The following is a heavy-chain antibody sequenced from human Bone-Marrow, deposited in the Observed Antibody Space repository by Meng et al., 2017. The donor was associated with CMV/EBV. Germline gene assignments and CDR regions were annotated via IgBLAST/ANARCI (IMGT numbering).Heavy chain of an antibody. CDR2: IGTAGDT. Sequence: GESLKISCAACGFTFSSYDMHWVRQATGKGLEWVSAIGTAGDTYYPGSVKGQFTISRENAKNSLYLQMNSLRAGDTAVYYCAKDWSSPQFLEWLVPFYGRDVWGQGNTVNV. J-gene: IGHJ6*02. CDR1: GFTFSSYD. CDR3: AKDWSSPQFLEWLVPFYGRDV. D-gene: IGHD3-3*01. V-gene: IGHV3-13*03.